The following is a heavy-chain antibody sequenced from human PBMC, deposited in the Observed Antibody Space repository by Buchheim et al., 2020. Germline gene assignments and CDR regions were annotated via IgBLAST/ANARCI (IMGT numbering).Heavy chain of an antibody. CDR1: GYTFTSYY. CDR2: INPSGGST. J-gene: IGHJ6*02. V-gene: IGHV1-46*03. CDR3: ARSYCTNGVCQDYYYYGMDV. Sequence: QVQLVQSGAEVKKPGASVKVSCKASGYTFTSYYMHWVRQAPGQGLEWMGIINPSGGSTGYAQKFQGRVTMTRDTSTSTVYMELSSLRSEDTAVYYCARSYCTNGVCQDYYYYGMDVWGQGTT. D-gene: IGHD2-8*01.